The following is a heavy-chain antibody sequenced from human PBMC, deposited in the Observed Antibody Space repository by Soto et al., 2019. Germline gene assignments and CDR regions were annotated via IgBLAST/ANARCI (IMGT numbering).Heavy chain of an antibody. CDR3: AKGGRGIVVVPAAMVDYYYGMDV. J-gene: IGHJ6*02. CDR1: GGSFSGYY. V-gene: IGHV4-34*01. D-gene: IGHD2-2*01. Sequence: SGTLSLTCAVYGGSFSGYYWSWIRQPPGKGLEWIGEINHSGSTNYNPSLKGRFTISRDNSKNTLYLQMNSLRAEDTAVYYCAKGGRGIVVVPAAMVDYYYGMDVWGQGTTVNVSS. CDR2: INHSGST.